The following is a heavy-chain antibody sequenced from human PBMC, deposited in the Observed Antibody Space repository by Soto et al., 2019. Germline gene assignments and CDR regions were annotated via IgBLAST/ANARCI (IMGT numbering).Heavy chain of an antibody. V-gene: IGHV4-4*07. CDR1: NGSLSNSY. CDR3: ARSSHKEIWFNP. D-gene: IGHD6-13*01. CDR2: IYTSRST. Sequence: QVQLQESGPGLVKPSETLSLRCTVSNGSLSNSYWNCIRQPAGKGLEWIGRIYTSRSTNYNPSLRSRVTLSVDTSKNQFSLKLNSVTAADTAVYYCARSSHKEIWFNPCGQGTLVTVSS. J-gene: IGHJ5*02.